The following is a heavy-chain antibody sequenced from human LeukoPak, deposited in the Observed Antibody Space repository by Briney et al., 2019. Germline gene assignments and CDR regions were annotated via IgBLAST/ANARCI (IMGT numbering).Heavy chain of an antibody. CDR2: ISWNSGSI. D-gene: IGHD3-3*01. CDR1: GFTFDDYA. J-gene: IGHJ4*02. V-gene: IGHV3-9*01. Sequence: PGGSLRLSCAASGFTFDDYAMHWVRQAPGKGLEWVSGISWNSGSIGYADSVKGRFTISRDNAKNSLYLQMNSLRAEDTAVYYCARGVTIFGVPWGSWGQGTLVTVSS. CDR3: ARGVTIFGVPWGS.